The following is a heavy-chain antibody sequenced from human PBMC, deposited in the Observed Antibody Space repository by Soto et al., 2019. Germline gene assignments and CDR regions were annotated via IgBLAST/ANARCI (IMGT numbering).Heavy chain of an antibody. Sequence: QVHLVESGGGVVQPGGSLRLSCAASGFTFSAYSLHWVRLAPGKGLEWVAVVGPDGTTVIYGESVKGRFAISRDSSKNTLYLQMNGLRPEDTADYYCAKEKGLDIWYFDFWGQGTLVTVSS. CDR3: AKEKGLDIWYFDF. CDR2: VGPDGTTV. CDR1: GFTFSAYS. J-gene: IGHJ4*02. V-gene: IGHV3-30*18.